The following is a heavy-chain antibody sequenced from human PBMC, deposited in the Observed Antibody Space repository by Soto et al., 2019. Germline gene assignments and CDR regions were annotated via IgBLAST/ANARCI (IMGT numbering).Heavy chain of an antibody. CDR3: ARGSLGSREAAAGGSDV. V-gene: IGHV1-3*01. D-gene: IGHD6-13*01. Sequence: ASVKVSCKASGYTFTSYAMHWVRQAPGQRLEWMGWINAGNGNTKYLQKFQGRVTITRDTSASTAYMELSSLRSEDTAVYYCARGSLGSREAAAGGSDVWGQGTTVTVSS. CDR1: GYTFTSYA. J-gene: IGHJ6*02. CDR2: INAGNGNT.